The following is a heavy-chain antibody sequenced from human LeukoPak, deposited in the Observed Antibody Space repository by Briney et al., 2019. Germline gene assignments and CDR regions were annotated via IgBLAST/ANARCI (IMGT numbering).Heavy chain of an antibody. CDR2: INHRGST. V-gene: IGHV4-34*01. D-gene: IGHD3-10*01. J-gene: IGHJ4*02. Sequence: PSETLSLTCAVYGGSFSGYYWSWIRQPPGKGLEWIGEINHRGSTNYNPSLKSRVTISVDTSKNQFSLKLSSVTAADTAVYYCARGRPNYYGSGSYYTNYFDYWGQGTLVTVSS. CDR1: GGSFSGYY. CDR3: ARGRPNYYGSGSYYTNYFDY.